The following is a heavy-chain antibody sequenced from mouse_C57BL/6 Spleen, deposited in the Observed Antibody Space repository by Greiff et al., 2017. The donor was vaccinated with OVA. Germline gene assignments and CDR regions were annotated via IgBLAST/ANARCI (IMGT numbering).Heavy chain of an antibody. J-gene: IGHJ3*01. CDR3: ARGVDGSSYVWFAY. Sequence: QVQLQQPGAELVKPGASVKLSCKASGYTFTSYWMQWVKQRPGQGLEWIGEIDPSDSYTNYNQKFKGKATLTVDTSSSTAYMQRSSLTSEDSAVYYCARGVDGSSYVWFAYWGQGTLVTVSA. CDR2: IDPSDSYT. D-gene: IGHD1-1*01. CDR1: GYTFTSYW. V-gene: IGHV1-50*01.